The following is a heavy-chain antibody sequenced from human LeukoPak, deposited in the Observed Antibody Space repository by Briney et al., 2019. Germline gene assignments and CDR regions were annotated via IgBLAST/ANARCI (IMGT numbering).Heavy chain of an antibody. CDR2: IYWNDDK. V-gene: IGHV2-5*01. Sequence: SGPTLVNSPQALTLTCTFSGFSLSTGGVGVGWIRQPPGKALEWLALIYWNDDKRYSPSLKSRLTITKDTSKNQVVLTMTNMDPVDTATYYCAHRRRITIFGVDNWFDPWGQGTLVTVSS. D-gene: IGHD3-3*01. CDR1: GFSLSTGGVG. CDR3: AHRRRITIFGVDNWFDP. J-gene: IGHJ5*02.